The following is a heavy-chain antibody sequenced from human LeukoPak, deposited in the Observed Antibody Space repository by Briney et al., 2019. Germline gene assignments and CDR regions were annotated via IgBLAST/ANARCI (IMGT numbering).Heavy chain of an antibody. J-gene: IGHJ6*02. Sequence: GASVKVSCKASGYTFTGYYMHWVRQAPGQGLEWMGWINPNSGGTNYAQKFRGRVTMTRDTSISTAYMELSRLRSDDTAVYYCARAGDTIFGVVIIHYGMDVWGQGTTVTVSS. CDR3: ARAGDTIFGVVIIHYGMDV. D-gene: IGHD3-3*01. CDR2: INPNSGGT. CDR1: GYTFTGYY. V-gene: IGHV1-2*02.